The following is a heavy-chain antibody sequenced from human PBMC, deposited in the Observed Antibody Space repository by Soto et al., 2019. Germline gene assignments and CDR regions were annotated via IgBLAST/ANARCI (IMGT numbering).Heavy chain of an antibody. D-gene: IGHD4-4*01. J-gene: IGHJ4*02. V-gene: IGHV1-18*01. CDR2: INPNSGNT. CDR3: VIRPPFSNSNLVTYYFDF. Sequence: QVSLLQSGPEVKKPWASLRVSCKASGYSFLDYAIAWVRQARGQRLEWMGWINPNSGNTNYARSLQGRVTMTADTSTNTVYMELTSLRSDDTAVFYCVIRPPFSNSNLVTYYFDFWGQGTLITVSS. CDR1: GYSFLDYA.